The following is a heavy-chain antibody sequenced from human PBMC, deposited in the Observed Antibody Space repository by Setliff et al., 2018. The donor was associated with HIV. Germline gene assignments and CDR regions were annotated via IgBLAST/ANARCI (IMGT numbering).Heavy chain of an antibody. CDR2: FDPEDGER. V-gene: IGHV1-24*01. CDR1: GYTLSELS. J-gene: IGHJ1*01. Sequence: ASVKVSCKVSGYTLSELSVHWVRQAPGKGLEWMGGFDPEDGERIYAQKFQDRVTMTEDTSSDTAYMEMSGLTSEDTAVYFCSTGWGLYDNRHTAAGYLQHWGQGTLVTLSS. D-gene: IGHD3-22*01. CDR3: STGWGLYDNRHTAAGYLQH.